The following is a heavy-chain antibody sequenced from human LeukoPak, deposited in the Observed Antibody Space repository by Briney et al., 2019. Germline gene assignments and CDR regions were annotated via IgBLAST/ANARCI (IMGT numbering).Heavy chain of an antibody. CDR1: GGSIDSYY. J-gene: IGHJ4*02. CDR3: ARVIYDSSGYHPTIDY. CDR2: IYYSGST. Sequence: SETLSLTCTVSGGSIDSYYWSWIRQPPGKVLEWIGNIYYSGSTNYSPSLKSRVTISVDTSKNQFSLKMSSATAADTAVYYCARVIYDSSGYHPTIDYWGQGTLVTVSS. V-gene: IGHV4-59*01. D-gene: IGHD3-22*01.